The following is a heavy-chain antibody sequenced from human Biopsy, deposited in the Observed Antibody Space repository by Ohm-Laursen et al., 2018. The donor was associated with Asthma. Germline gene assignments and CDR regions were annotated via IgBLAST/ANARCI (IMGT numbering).Heavy chain of an antibody. V-gene: IGHV1-69*13. CDR2: IIPIFGPT. Sequence: SVKVSCKASGGTFSSNSINWVRQAPGQGLEWMGRIIPIFGPTNYAQKFQGRVTISADDSTSTAYMELSSLSSEDTAVYYCARGYSGPDRIVYYYSGLEVWGQGTTVTVSS. J-gene: IGHJ6*02. D-gene: IGHD5-12*01. CDR1: GGTFSSNS. CDR3: ARGYSGPDRIVYYYSGLEV.